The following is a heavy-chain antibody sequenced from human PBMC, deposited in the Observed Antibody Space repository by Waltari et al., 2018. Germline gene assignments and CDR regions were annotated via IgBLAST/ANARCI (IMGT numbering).Heavy chain of an antibody. CDR3: ARAESITGTTCDY. V-gene: IGHV3-33*01. CDR2: IWYDGSNK. Sequence: QVQLVESGGGVVKPGRSLRLSCSASGFTFSTYGMHWVRQAPGKGLEWVALIWYDGSNKYYADSVKGRFTISRDNSKNTLYLQMNSLRAEDTAVYYCARAESITGTTCDYWGQGTLVTVSS. J-gene: IGHJ4*02. D-gene: IGHD1-7*01. CDR1: GFTFSTYG.